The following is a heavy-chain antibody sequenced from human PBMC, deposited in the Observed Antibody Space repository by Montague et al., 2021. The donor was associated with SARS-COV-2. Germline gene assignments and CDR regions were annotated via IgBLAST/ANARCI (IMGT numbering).Heavy chain of an antibody. CDR3: ARAGGFYDYWSGYSSSAGFFDP. D-gene: IGHD3-3*01. J-gene: IGHJ5*02. V-gene: IGHV4-59*02. CDR2: IYYSGST. Sequence: SETLSLTCTVSGGSVSSYYWSWIRQSPGKGLQWLGYIYYSGSTDYNPSLKSRVTMSVDTSKNQLSLRLNSVTTADTAVYFCARAGGFYDYWSGYSSSAGFFDPWGQGILVPVSS. CDR1: GGSVSSYY.